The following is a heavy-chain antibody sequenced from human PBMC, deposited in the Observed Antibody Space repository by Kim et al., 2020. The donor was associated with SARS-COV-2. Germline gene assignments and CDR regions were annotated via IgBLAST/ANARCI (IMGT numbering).Heavy chain of an antibody. CDR3: STPPVIGFVPAWNY. J-gene: IGHJ2*01. CDR2: ISATSGIT. V-gene: IGHV3-23*01. D-gene: IGHD1-7*01. Sequence: GGSLRLSCVVSGFTLSTCAMTWVRQAPGKGLEWVSTISATSGITYYADSVKGRFTVSRDNSKNTLDLQMKSLRPKAKALCFCSTPPVIGFVPAWNYGGR. CDR1: GFTLSTCA.